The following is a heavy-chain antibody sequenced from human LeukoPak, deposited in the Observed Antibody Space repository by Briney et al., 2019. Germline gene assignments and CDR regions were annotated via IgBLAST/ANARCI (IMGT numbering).Heavy chain of an antibody. D-gene: IGHD5-24*01. V-gene: IGHV4-59*12. CDR1: GGTISSYY. Sequence: PSETLSLTCTVSGGTISSYYWSWIRQPPGKALERIGYIYYSGSTNYNPSLKSRVTISVDTSKNQFSLKLSSVTAADTAVYYCARGDFRDGYNLGYWGQGTLVTVSS. CDR3: ARGDFRDGYNLGY. CDR2: IYYSGST. J-gene: IGHJ4*02.